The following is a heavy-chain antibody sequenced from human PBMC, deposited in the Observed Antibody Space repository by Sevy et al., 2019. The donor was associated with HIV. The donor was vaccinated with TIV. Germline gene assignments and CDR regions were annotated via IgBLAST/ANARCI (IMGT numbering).Heavy chain of an antibody. J-gene: IGHJ6*02. CDR3: MTDPAYRGYDEEVINYYFYGMDV. Sequence: GGSLRLSCTASGFTFSSAWMSWVRQAPGKGLEWVGRIKSEFDGGAIDYAATVKGRFSISREDTKTTVYLQMNSLKTDDPAVYYCMTDPAYRGYDEEVINYYFYGMDVWDQGTTVTVSS. CDR2: IKSEFDGGAI. D-gene: IGHD5-12*01. V-gene: IGHV3-15*01. CDR1: GFTFSSAW.